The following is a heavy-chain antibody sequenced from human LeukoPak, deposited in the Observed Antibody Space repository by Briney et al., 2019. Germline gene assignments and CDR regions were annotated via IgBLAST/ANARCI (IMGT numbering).Heavy chain of an antibody. CDR1: GGSISSGSYY. V-gene: IGHV4-61*02. Sequence: SETLSLTCTVSGGSISSGSYYWSWLRQPAGKGLEWIGRIYTSGGTNYNPSLTSRVTISVDTSKNQFSLKLSSVTAADTDVYYCARGLFGDNWFDPWGQGTLVTVSS. J-gene: IGHJ5*02. CDR2: IYTSGGT. D-gene: IGHD3-10*01. CDR3: ARGLFGDNWFDP.